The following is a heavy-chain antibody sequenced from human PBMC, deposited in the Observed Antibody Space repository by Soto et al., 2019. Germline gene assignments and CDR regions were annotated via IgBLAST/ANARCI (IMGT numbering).Heavy chain of an antibody. CDR3: ARDGPHTAAGTIVTARQADDYYYGMDV. J-gene: IGHJ6*02. Sequence: PGGSLRLSCAASGFTFSSYGMHWVRQAPGKGLEWVAVIWYDGSNKYYADSVKGRFTISRDNSKNTLYLQMNSLRAEDTAVYYCARDGPHTAAGTIVTARQADDYYYGMDVWGQGTTVTVSS. D-gene: IGHD6-13*01. V-gene: IGHV3-33*01. CDR2: IWYDGSNK. CDR1: GFTFSSYG.